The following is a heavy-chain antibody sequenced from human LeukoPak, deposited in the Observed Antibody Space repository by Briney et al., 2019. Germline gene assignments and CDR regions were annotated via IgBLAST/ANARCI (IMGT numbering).Heavy chain of an antibody. CDR2: ISYDGSNK. CDR3: AKVYGYYDSSGYYDAFDI. D-gene: IGHD3-22*01. J-gene: IGHJ3*02. Sequence: PGRSLRLSCAASGFTFSNYAIHWVRQAPGKGLEWVAFISYDGSNKHYADSVKGRFTISRDNSKNTLYLQMNSLRAEDTAVYYCAKVYGYYDSSGYYDAFDIWGQGTMVTVSS. CDR1: GFTFSNYA. V-gene: IGHV3-30-3*01.